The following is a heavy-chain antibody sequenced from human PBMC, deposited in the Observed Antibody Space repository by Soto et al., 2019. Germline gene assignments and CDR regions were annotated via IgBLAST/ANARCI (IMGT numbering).Heavy chain of an antibody. CDR1: GFTFSTYP. CDR3: VKFPVITASYYYQDMAV. CDR2: ISGSGIST. D-gene: IGHD4-4*01. V-gene: IGHV3-23*01. J-gene: IGHJ6*03. Sequence: EVQLLESGGGLVQPGGSLRLSCAASGFTFSTYPMNWVRQAPGKGLEWVSGISGSGISTFYVDTVKGRFTISRDNSKNTVFLQINSLRAEDTAIYYCVKFPVITASYYYQDMAVWGQGTTVTVSS.